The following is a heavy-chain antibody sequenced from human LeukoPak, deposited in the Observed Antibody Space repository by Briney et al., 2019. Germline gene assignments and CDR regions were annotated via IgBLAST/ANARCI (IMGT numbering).Heavy chain of an antibody. CDR2: IYYGGST. J-gene: IGHJ4*02. CDR1: GGSISSYY. V-gene: IGHV4-59*12. D-gene: IGHD2-2*02. Sequence: SETLSLTCTVSGGSISSYYWSWIRQPPGKGLEWIGYIYYGGSTNYNPSLKSRVTISVDTSKNQFSLKLSSVTAADTAVYYCARGPYCSSTSCYTFDYWGQGTLVTVSS. CDR3: ARGPYCSSTSCYTFDY.